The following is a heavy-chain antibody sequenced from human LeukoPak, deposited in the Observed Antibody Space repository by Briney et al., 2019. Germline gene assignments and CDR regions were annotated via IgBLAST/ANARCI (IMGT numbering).Heavy chain of an antibody. J-gene: IGHJ4*02. CDR1: GGSFSGYY. CDR3: ARAVTLQLFDY. Sequence: PSETPSLTCAVYGGSFSGYYWNWIPQPPGKGLEWIGEINHSGSTNYNPSLKSRVTISVDTSKNQFSLKLSSVTAADTAVYYCARAVTLQLFDYWGQGTLVTVSS. D-gene: IGHD1-1*01. CDR2: INHSGST. V-gene: IGHV4-34*01.